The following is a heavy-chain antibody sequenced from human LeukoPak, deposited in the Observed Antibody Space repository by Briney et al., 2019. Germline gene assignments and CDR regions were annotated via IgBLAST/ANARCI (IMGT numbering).Heavy chain of an antibody. D-gene: IGHD1-14*01. CDR1: GYPINRGYH. CDR2: VHHSGST. CDR3: ARVNFNPDY. V-gene: IGHV4-38-2*02. Sequence: SVTLSLTCSVSGYPINRGYHWGWVRQPPGKGLEWIASVHHSGSTYYNPSLKSRLAISADKSKNQFSLKLDSVTAADTAVYYCARVNFNPDYWGQGTLVTVYS. J-gene: IGHJ4*02.